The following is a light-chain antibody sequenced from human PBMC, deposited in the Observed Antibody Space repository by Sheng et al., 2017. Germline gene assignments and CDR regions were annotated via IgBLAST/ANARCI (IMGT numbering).Light chain of an antibody. V-gene: IGKV1-5*03. CDR3: QQYSDDWS. Sequence: DIQMTQSPSTLSASVGDRVTITCRASQSISSWLAWFQQKPGKAPNLLIYKASSLESGVPSRFSGSGSGTEFTLTISNLQPDDFATYYCQQYSDDWSFGQGTKVENK. J-gene: IGKJ1*01. CDR1: QSISSW. CDR2: KAS.